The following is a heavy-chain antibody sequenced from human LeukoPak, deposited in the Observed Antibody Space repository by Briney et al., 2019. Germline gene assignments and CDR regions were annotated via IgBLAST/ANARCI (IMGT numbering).Heavy chain of an antibody. J-gene: IGHJ4*02. CDR1: GGSISSYY. CDR2: IYYSGST. Sequence: PSETLSLTCTVSGGSISSYYWSWIRRPPGKGLEWIGYIYYSGSTNYNPSLKSRVTISVDTSKNQFSLKLSSVTAADTAVYYCARGPTTYPTTYSYYFDYWGQGTLVTVSS. CDR3: ARGPTTYPTTYSYYFDY. V-gene: IGHV4-59*01. D-gene: IGHD1-14*01.